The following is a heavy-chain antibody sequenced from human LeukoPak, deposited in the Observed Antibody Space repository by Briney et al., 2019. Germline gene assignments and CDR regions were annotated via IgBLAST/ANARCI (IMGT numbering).Heavy chain of an antibody. J-gene: IGHJ4*02. CDR3: AKFSEDVYGDFHDY. CDR2: IWYDGSNK. V-gene: IGHV3-30*02. D-gene: IGHD4-17*01. CDR1: GFTFSSYG. Sequence: GGSLRLSCAASGFTFSSYGMDWVRQAPGKGLEWVAVIWYDGSNKYYADSVKGRFTISRDNSKNTLYLQMNSLRAEDTAVYYCAKFSEDVYGDFHDYWGQGTLVTVSS.